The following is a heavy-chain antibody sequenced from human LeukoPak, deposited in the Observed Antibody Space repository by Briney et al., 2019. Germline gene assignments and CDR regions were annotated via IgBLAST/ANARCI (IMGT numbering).Heavy chain of an antibody. CDR2: ISGGNHI. V-gene: IGHV3-21*06. CDR1: GFAFNRHA. D-gene: IGHD2-2*01. Sequence: GGSLRLSCAASGFAFNRHAINWVRQAPGKGLEWVSSISGGNHIYYADSVKGRFTISRDNARNSLSLQMNALRAEDTAVYYCTREDCDNVRCYGASDAWGQGTLVTVSS. CDR3: TREDCDNVRCYGASDA. J-gene: IGHJ5*02.